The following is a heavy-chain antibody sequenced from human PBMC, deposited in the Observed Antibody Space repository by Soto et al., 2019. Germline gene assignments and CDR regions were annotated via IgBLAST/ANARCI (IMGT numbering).Heavy chain of an antibody. Sequence: QVPLQQWGAGLLKPSETLSLTCAVYGGAFSGYSWTWIRQPPGKGPEWIGEIDHGGSTTYNPSLKSRVTISVDTSKTQFALKLSSVTAADTAVYYCARGPSATVRGVFTAWGQGTLVTVSS. D-gene: IGHD3-10*01. CDR1: GGAFSGYS. CDR3: ARGPSATVRGVFTA. CDR2: IDHGGST. V-gene: IGHV4-34*01. J-gene: IGHJ5*02.